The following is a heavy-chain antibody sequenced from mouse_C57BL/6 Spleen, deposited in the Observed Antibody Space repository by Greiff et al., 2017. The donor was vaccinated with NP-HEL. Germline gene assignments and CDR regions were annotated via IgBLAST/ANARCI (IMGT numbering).Heavy chain of an antibody. CDR2: ISYDGSN. J-gene: IGHJ3*01. V-gene: IGHV3-6*01. D-gene: IGHD4-1*01. Sequence: VQLKESGPGLVKPSQSLSLTCSVTGYSITSGYYWNWIRQFPGNKLEWMGYISYDGSNNYNPSLKNRISITRDTSKNQFFLKLNSVTTEDTATYYCAETGTRAWFADWGQVTLVTVSA. CDR3: AETGTRAWFAD. CDR1: GYSITSGYY.